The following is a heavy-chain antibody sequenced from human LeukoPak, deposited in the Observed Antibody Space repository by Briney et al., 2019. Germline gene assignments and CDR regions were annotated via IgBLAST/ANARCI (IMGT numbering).Heavy chain of an antibody. J-gene: IGHJ3*02. D-gene: IGHD3-10*01. V-gene: IGHV4-59*01. Sequence: SETLSLTCTVSGGSISSYYWSWIRQPAGKGLEWIGYIYYSGSTNYNPSLKSRVTISVDTSKNQFSLKLSSVTAADTAVYYCASVGVGAPGAFDIWGQGTMVTVSS. CDR3: ASVGVGAPGAFDI. CDR2: IYYSGST. CDR1: GGSISSYY.